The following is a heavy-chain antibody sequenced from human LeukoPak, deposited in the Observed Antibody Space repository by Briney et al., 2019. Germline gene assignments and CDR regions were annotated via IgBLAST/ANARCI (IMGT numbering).Heavy chain of an antibody. J-gene: IGHJ4*02. V-gene: IGHV4-39*01. Sequence: SETLSLTCTVSGDSISSSSYYWGWIRQPPGKGLEWIGSIYYSGSTHYTPSLKSRVTISVDTSKNQFSLKLSSVTAADTAVYYYARGITVTGHFDYWGQETLVTVSS. CDR1: GDSISSSSYY. CDR2: IYYSGST. D-gene: IGHD6-19*01. CDR3: ARGITVTGHFDY.